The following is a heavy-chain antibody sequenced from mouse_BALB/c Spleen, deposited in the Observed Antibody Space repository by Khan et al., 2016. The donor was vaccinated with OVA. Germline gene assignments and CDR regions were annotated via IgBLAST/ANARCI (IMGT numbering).Heavy chain of an antibody. Sequence: VQLKESGPELVKPGASVKMSCKASGYTFTNYIIHWVKQKPGQGLEWIGYINPYNDVTKYNEKFKDKATLTSDKSSSTAYMELSGLTSEDSAVYCCARDYGSSFWFAYWGQGTLVTVSA. V-gene: IGHV1S136*01. J-gene: IGHJ3*01. CDR2: INPYNDVT. CDR1: GYTFTNYI. CDR3: ARDYGSSFWFAY. D-gene: IGHD1-1*01.